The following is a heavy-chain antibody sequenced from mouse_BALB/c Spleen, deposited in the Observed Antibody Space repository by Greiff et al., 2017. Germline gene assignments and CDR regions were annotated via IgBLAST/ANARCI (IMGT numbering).Heavy chain of an antibody. CDR2: INPSSGYT. V-gene: IGHV1-4*01. J-gene: IGHJ4*01. CDR3: ARRRGYDHGYAMDY. D-gene: IGHD2-2*01. Sequence: QVQLQQSAAELARPGASVKMSCKASGYTFTSYTMHWVKQRPGQGLEWIGYINPSSGYTNYNQKFKDKATLTADKSSSTAYMQLSSLTSEDSAVYYCARRRGYDHGYAMDYWGQGTSVTVSS. CDR1: GYTFTSYT.